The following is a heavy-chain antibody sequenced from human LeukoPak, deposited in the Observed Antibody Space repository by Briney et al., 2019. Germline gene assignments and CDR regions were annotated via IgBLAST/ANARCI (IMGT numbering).Heavy chain of an antibody. CDR2: ISYDGSNK. V-gene: IGHV3-30*18. D-gene: IGHD5-24*01. J-gene: IGHJ4*02. Sequence: PGRSLRLSCAASGFTFSSYGMHWVRQAPGKGLEWVAVISYDGSNKYYADSVKGRFTIPRDNSKNTLYLQMNSLRAEDTAVYYCAKETASRDGYNLGFDYWGQGTLVTVSS. CDR1: GFTFSSYG. CDR3: AKETASRDGYNLGFDY.